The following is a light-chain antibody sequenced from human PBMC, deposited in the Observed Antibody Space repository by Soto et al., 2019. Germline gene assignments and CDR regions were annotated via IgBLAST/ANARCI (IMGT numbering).Light chain of an antibody. Sequence: QSALTQPPSASGSPGQSVTISCTGTSSDVGGYNFVSWYQQHPGYAPKLMIYEVNKRPSGVPDRFSGSKSGNTASLTVSGLQAEDEADYYCSSFAGFNNRFFFGTGTKLTVL. V-gene: IGLV2-8*01. CDR1: SSDVGGYNF. J-gene: IGLJ1*01. CDR2: EVN. CDR3: SSFAGFNNRFF.